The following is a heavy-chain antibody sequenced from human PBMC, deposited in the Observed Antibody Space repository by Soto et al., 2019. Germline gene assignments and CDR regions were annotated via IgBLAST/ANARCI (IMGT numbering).Heavy chain of an antibody. CDR3: AKGDGYYLGYYYYGMDV. CDR1: GYSFTSYW. D-gene: IGHD2-21*01. J-gene: IGHJ6*02. Sequence: PGESLKISCQGSGYSFTSYWIGWVRQMPGKGLEWMGIIYPGDSDTRYSPSFQGQVTISADKSISTAYLQWSSLKASDTAMYYCAKGDGYYLGYYYYGMDVWGQGTTVTVSS. V-gene: IGHV5-51*01. CDR2: IYPGDSDT.